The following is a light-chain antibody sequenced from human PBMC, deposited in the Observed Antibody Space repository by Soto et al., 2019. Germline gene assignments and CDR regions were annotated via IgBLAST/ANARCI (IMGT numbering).Light chain of an antibody. CDR1: QGISSW. J-gene: IGKJ5*01. Sequence: ASVGDRVTISCRASQGISSWLAWYQQKKGKAPTLLIYAASSLQSGVPSRFSGSGYGTDVILTLSSLQSADFATYYCQQADSFPITFGQGTRLEIK. CDR3: QQADSFPIT. CDR2: AAS. V-gene: IGKV1-12*01.